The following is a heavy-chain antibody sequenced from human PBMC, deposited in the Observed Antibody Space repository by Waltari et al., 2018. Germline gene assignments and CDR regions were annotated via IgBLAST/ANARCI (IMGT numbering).Heavy chain of an antibody. V-gene: IGHV4-38-2*01. J-gene: IGHJ5*02. D-gene: IGHD6-13*01. CDR3: ARWGSSSWYDWFDP. Sequence: QVQLQESGPGLVKPSETLSLTCAVSGYSISSGYYWGWIRQPPGKGLEWIGSIYHSGRTYYNPSLKSRVTISVDTSKNQCSRKLSSVTATDTAVYYCARWGSSSWYDWFDPWGQGTLVIVSS. CDR2: IYHSGRT. CDR1: GYSISSGYY.